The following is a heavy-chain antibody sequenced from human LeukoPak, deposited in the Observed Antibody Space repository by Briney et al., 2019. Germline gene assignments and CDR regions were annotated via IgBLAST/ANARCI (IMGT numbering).Heavy chain of an antibody. J-gene: IGHJ4*02. Sequence: ASVKVSCKASGYTFTNYGISWVRQAPGQGLEWMGWISAYNGNTNYAQKLQGRVTMTTDTSTSTAYMELSSLRSDDTALYYCAREVARGTPDSWGQGTLVTVSS. D-gene: IGHD2-15*01. V-gene: IGHV1-18*01. CDR3: AREVARGTPDS. CDR1: GYTFTNYG. CDR2: ISAYNGNT.